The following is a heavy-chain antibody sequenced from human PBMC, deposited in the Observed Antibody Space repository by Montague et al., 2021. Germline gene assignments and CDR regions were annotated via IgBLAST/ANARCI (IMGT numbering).Heavy chain of an antibody. CDR3: AIGSESAWELLHH. V-gene: IGHV4-4*02. CDR1: GDSISSKYF. CDR2: IYHGTT. D-gene: IGHD1-26*01. Sequence: SETLSLTCTVSGDSISSKYFWSWVRQPLGKGLELFGEIYHGTTSYSPSLKGRLTVSMDTSKNQFSLKLSSVTAADTAIYYCAIGSESAWELLHHWGQGILVTVSS. J-gene: IGHJ5*02.